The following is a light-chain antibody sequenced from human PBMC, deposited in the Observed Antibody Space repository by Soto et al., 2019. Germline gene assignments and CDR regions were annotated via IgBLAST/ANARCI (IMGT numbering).Light chain of an antibody. Sequence: DIQMTQSPSTLSASVGDRVTITCRASQSIGSWLAWYQQKPGKAPKLLIYKASSLYSGVPSRFSGSGSGTEFSLTISRLQPDDFASYYCQQYGSYSPWTFGQGTKVEIK. CDR2: KAS. V-gene: IGKV1-5*03. J-gene: IGKJ1*01. CDR3: QQYGSYSPWT. CDR1: QSIGSW.